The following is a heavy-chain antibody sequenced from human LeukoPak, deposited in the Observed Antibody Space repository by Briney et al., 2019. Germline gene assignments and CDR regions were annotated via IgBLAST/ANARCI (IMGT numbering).Heavy chain of an antibody. V-gene: IGHV7-4-1*02. CDR3: ARDADYSNGVWFDP. CDR2: INTNTGNP. CDR1: GYSFTTYA. J-gene: IGHJ5*02. Sequence: GASVKVSCKASGYSFTTYAMNWVRQAPGQGLEWMGWINTNTGNPTYVQGFTGRFVFSLDTSVSTAYLQISSLKAEDTAVYYCARDADYSNGVWFDPWGQGTLVTVSS. D-gene: IGHD4-11*01.